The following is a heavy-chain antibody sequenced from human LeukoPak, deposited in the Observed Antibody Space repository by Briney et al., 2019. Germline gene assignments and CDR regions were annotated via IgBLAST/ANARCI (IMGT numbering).Heavy chain of an antibody. Sequence: PGGSLRLSCAASGFTFSTFAMRWVRQAPGKGREWGSLISGSGGGTHYADSVKGRFAVSRDNSKNILYLQMNSLRADDTAVYYCARSGTEDGYNIYFDHWGQGSLVTVSS. D-gene: IGHD5-24*01. CDR2: ISGSGGGT. J-gene: IGHJ4*02. CDR3: ARSGTEDGYNIYFDH. CDR1: GFTFSTFA. V-gene: IGHV3-23*01.